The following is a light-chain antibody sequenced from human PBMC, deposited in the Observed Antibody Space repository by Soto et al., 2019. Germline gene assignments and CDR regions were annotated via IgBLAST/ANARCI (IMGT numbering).Light chain of an antibody. CDR1: QSISSY. J-gene: IGKJ4*01. CDR2: AAS. CDR3: QQSYSTPRT. Sequence: DIPMTQSPSSLSASVGDRVTITCRASQSISSYLNWYQQKPGKAPKLLIYAASSLQSGVPSRFSGSGSGTDFTLTISSLQPEDFATYDCQQSYSTPRTFGGGTKVEIK. V-gene: IGKV1-39*01.